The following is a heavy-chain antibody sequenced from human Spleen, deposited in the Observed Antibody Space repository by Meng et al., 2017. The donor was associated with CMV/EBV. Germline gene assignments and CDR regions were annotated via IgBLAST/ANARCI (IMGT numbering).Heavy chain of an antibody. CDR2: IYTSGST. CDR3: ARDVPASPMAVAGTFGY. V-gene: IGHV4-4*07. CDR1: GRSISSYY. Sequence: HAHFEGSAPGLVKPSETLSLPCTVSGRSISSYYWGWIRQPAGKGLEWIGRIYTSGSTNYNPSLKSRVTMSVDTSKNQFSLKLSSVTAADTAVYYCARDVPASPMAVAGTFGYWGQGTLVTVSS. J-gene: IGHJ4*02. D-gene: IGHD6-19*01.